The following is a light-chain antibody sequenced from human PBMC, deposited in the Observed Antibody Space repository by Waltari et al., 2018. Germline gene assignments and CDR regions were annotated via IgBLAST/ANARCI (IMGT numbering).Light chain of an antibody. J-gene: IGKJ5*01. V-gene: IGKV2-28*01. CDR2: LGS. CDR3: MQALQTPIT. CDR1: QSLLHSNGYNY. Sequence: DIVMTQSPLSLPATPGEPASISCRSSQSLLHSNGYNYLDWYLQKPGQSPQLLIYLGSNRASGVTDRFSGSGSGTDFTLKISRVEAEDVGVYYCMQALQTPITFGQGTRLEIK.